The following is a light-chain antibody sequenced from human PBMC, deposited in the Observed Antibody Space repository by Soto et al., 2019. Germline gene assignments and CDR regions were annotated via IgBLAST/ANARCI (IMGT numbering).Light chain of an antibody. V-gene: IGKV1-39*01. CDR3: QQSYSTPRT. CDR1: QSISSY. J-gene: IGKJ2*02. CDR2: AAS. Sequence: DIKMAQSPSSLSASVGDRVTITSRASQSISSYLNWYQQKPGKAPKLLIYAASSLQSGVPSRFSGSGSGTDFTLTISSLQPEDFATYYCQQSYSTPRTFGQGTKLEIK.